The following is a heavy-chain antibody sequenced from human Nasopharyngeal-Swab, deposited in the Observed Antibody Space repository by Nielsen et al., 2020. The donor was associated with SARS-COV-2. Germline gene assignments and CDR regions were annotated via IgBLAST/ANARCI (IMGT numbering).Heavy chain of an antibody. J-gene: IGHJ4*02. CDR1: GGTFSSDG. Sequence: SVKVSCKASGGTFSSDGITWVRQVPGQGLEWMGRIIPNVGIPTYARKIQGRVTISADKSTNTAYMELSSLRSEDTAVYYCARDLGDTAYDYWGQGTLVTVSS. CDR2: IIPNVGIP. D-gene: IGHD5-18*01. V-gene: IGHV1-69*04. CDR3: ARDLGDTAYDY.